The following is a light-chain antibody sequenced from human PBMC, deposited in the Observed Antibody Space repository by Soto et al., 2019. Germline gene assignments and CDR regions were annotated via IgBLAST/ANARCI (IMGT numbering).Light chain of an antibody. CDR1: SSDVGGYNY. V-gene: IGLV2-8*01. CDR2: EVS. CDR3: SSHAGSKRV. Sequence: QSVLTQPPSASGSPGQSVTISCTGTSSDVGGYNYVSWYQQHPGKAPKLMIYEVSKRPSGVPDRFSGSKSGNTASLTVSGLQAEDEADYYCSSHAGSKRVFGTGTKVPVL. J-gene: IGLJ1*01.